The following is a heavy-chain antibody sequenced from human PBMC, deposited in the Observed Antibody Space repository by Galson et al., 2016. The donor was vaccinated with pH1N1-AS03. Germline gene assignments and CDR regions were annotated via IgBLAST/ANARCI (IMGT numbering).Heavy chain of an antibody. CDR1: GGTLCSYT. V-gene: IGHV1-69*02. CDR3: ARVSGEDGRGGYKGASAMDA. Sequence: SVKVSCKASGGTLCSYTINWVRQAPGQGLEWMGRINPMVGLADYAQKLQGRVTITADKSTSTVYMELGSLRSEDTAVYYCARVSGEDGRGGYKGASAMDAWGQGTTVTVSS. J-gene: IGHJ6*02. D-gene: IGHD5-24*01. CDR2: INPMVGLA.